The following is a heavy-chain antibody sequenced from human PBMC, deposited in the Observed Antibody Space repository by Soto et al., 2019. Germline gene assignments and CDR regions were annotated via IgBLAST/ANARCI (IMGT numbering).Heavy chain of an antibody. CDR2: IIRIFGTA. D-gene: IGHD4-17*01. J-gene: IGHJ6*02. Sequence: QVQLVQSGAEVKKPGSSVKVSCKASGDTFNSYAISWVRQAPGQGLEWMGGIIRIFGTADYAQKFQGRVTITADESTSTAYMELSSLRSEDTAVYYCARNPMTTVTTIYYDGMDVWGQGTTVTVSS. V-gene: IGHV1-69*12. CDR3: ARNPMTTVTTIYYDGMDV. CDR1: GDTFNSYA.